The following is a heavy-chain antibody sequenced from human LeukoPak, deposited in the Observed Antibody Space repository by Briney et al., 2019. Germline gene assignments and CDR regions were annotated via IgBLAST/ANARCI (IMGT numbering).Heavy chain of an antibody. V-gene: IGHV4-34*01. J-gene: IGHJ4*02. Sequence: SETLSLTCAVYGGSFSGYYWSWIRQPPGKGLEGIGEINHSGSTNYNPSLKSRVTISVDTSKNQSSLKLSSVTAADTAVYYCAARGIAAAPGNYWGQGTLVTVSS. D-gene: IGHD6-13*01. CDR3: AARGIAAAPGNY. CDR2: INHSGST. CDR1: GGSFSGYY.